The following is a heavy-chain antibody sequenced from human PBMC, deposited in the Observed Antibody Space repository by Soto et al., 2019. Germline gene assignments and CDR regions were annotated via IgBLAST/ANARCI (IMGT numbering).Heavy chain of an antibody. V-gene: IGHV3-7*03. CDR3: ARDLFEAARRGEYAFDI. CDR1: AFPFSIYW. CDR2: IKQDGSEK. Sequence: GGSLRLSCAASAFPFSIYWMSLVRQSPGKGLEWVANIKQDGSEKYYVDSVKGRFTISRDNAKNSLYLQMNSLRAEDTAVYYCARDLFEAARRGEYAFDIWGQGTMVTVSS. D-gene: IGHD3-16*01. J-gene: IGHJ3*02.